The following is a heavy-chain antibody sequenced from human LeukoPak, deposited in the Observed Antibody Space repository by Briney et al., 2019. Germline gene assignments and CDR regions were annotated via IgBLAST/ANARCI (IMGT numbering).Heavy chain of an antibody. D-gene: IGHD3-10*01. V-gene: IGHV3-9*01. J-gene: IGHJ4*02. CDR2: ISWNSGSI. CDR1: GFTFDDYA. Sequence: PGGSLRLSCAASGFTFDDYAMHWVRQAPGKGLEWVSGISWNSGSIGYADSVKGRFTISRDNAKNSLYLQMNSLRTEDTAVYYCARERSGSNQNWGQGTLVSVSS. CDR3: ARERSGSNQN.